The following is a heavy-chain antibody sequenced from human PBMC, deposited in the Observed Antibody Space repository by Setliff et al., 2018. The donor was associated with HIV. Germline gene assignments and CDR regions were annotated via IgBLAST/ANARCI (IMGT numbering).Heavy chain of an antibody. D-gene: IGHD6-19*01. J-gene: IGHJ4*02. V-gene: IGHV1-18*01. CDR2: VSNEGDT. CDR1: GYTFSGYG. CDR3: ARDPRYTSVWFRNGGVDF. Sequence: ASVKVSCKASGYTFSGYGISWGRQAPGQGLEWVGWVSNEGDTNYAQKYQDRVTLTTDTTTTTAYMELRGLRSDDTAVYYCARDPRYTSVWFRNGGVDFWGQGTLVTVSS.